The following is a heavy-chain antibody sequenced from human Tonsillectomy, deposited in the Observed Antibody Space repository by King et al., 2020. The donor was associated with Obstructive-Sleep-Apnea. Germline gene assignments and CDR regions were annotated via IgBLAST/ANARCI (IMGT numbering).Heavy chain of an antibody. CDR1: GFTFTSNW. CDR2: INSDASGT. V-gene: IGHV3-74*03. CDR3: VRGRSSSSGWPDWHFDL. D-gene: IGHD6-19*01. Sequence: VQLVESGGGLVQPGGSLRLSCAASGFTFTSNWMHWVRQAPGKGLVWVSRINSDASGTTYADVVKGRFFISRANAKNTVYLQMNTLRAEDTAVYYCVRGRSSSSGWPDWHFDLWGRGTLVTVPS. J-gene: IGHJ2*01.